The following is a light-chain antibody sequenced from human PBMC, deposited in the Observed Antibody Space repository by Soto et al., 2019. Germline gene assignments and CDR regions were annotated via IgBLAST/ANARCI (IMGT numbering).Light chain of an antibody. CDR2: AAS. CDR3: QQSYSTPLT. Sequence: DIQMTQSPSSLSASVGDRVTITCRASQSISSYLNWYQQKPGKAPKLLIYAASSLQSGVPSRFSSSGSWTDFTLTISSLQPEDFASYYCQQSYSTPLTFGGGTKVEIK. J-gene: IGKJ4*01. V-gene: IGKV1-39*01. CDR1: QSISSY.